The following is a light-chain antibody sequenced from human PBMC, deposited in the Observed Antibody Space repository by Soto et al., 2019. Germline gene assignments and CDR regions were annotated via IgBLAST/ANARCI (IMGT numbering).Light chain of an antibody. V-gene: IGKV3-15*01. CDR2: GAS. CDR1: QSISSN. J-gene: IGKJ1*01. Sequence: EIVMTQSPATLSVSPGERATLSCRASQSISSNLAWYQQKPGQAPRLLIYGASTRATGIPARFSGSGSGTGFTLTISSLQSEDFAVYYCQHYNNWPPWTFGQGTKVEIK. CDR3: QHYNNWPPWT.